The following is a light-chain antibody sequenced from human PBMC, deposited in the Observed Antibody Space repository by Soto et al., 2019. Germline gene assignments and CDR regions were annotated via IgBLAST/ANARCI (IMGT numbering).Light chain of an antibody. Sequence: EIVLTQSPGTLSLSPGERATLSCRASQTVSSNFAWYQQKPGQAPRVLIYGTSNRATGIPARFSGSGSGTDFPLTINSLEPEDSAVYSCQQRGNWPPTFGGGTKVEI. CDR1: QTVSSN. J-gene: IGKJ4*01. CDR3: QQRGNWPPT. CDR2: GTS. V-gene: IGKV3-11*01.